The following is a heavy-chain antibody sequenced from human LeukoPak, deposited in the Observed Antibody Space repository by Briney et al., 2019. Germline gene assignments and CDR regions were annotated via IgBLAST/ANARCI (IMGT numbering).Heavy chain of an antibody. CDR2: IGASNTNT. CDR3: GRGTYSDY. D-gene: IGHD1-1*01. Sequence: ASVKVSCTASGYTFSNYGISWVRQAPGQGLEWMGWIGASNTNTDYPQNLQGRVTVTSDTSTSTAYMELRSLRSDDTAVYYCGRGTYSDYWGQGTLVTVSS. V-gene: IGHV1-18*04. J-gene: IGHJ4*02. CDR1: GYTFSNYG.